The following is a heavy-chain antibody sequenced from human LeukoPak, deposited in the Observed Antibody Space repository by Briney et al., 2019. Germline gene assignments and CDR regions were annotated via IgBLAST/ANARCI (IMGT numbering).Heavy chain of an antibody. CDR1: GYSISSGYY. V-gene: IGHV4-38-2*02. D-gene: IGHD1-26*01. CDR3: ARDRGSHDWFDP. Sequence: PSETLSLTCTVSGYSISSGYYWGWIRQPPGKGLEWIGSIYHSGSTYYNPSFKSRVTISVDTSKNQFSLKLSSVTAADTAVYYCARDRGSHDWFDPWGQGTLVTVSS. J-gene: IGHJ5*02. CDR2: IYHSGST.